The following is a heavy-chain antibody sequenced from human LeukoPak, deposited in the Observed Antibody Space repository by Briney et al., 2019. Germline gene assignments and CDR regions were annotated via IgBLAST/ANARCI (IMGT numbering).Heavy chain of an antibody. CDR1: GGSFSGYY. CDR2: INHSGST. CDR3: ARAATVTTLGGD. Sequence: SETLSLTCAVYGGSFSGYYWSWIRQPPGKGLEWIGEINHSGSTNHNPSLKSRVTISVDTSKNQFSLKLSSVTAADTAMYYCARAATVTTLGGDWGQGTLVTVSS. J-gene: IGHJ4*02. V-gene: IGHV4-34*01. D-gene: IGHD4-17*01.